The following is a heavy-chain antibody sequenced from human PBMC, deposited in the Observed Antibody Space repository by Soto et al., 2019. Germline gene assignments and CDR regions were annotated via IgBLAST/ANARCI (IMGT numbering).Heavy chain of an antibody. CDR2: IYWNDDK. D-gene: IGHD6-6*01. J-gene: IGHJ4*02. CDR1: GFSLSTSGVG. CDR3: AHRNPPLIAASYDY. V-gene: IGHV2-5*01. Sequence: SGPTLVKPTQTLTLTCTFSGFSLSTSGVGVGWIRQPPGKALEWLALIYWNDDKRYSPSLKSRLTITKDTSKNQVVLTMTNMDPVDTATYYCAHRNPPLIAASYDYWGQGTLVTVSS.